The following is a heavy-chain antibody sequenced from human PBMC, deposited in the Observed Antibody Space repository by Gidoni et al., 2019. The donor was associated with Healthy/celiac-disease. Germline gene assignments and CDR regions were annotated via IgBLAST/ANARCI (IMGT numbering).Heavy chain of an antibody. J-gene: IGHJ6*02. Sequence: EVQLVESGGGLVQPGGSLRLSCAASGFPFSRYAMHWVRQAPGKGLEYVSAISSNGGSTYYANSVKGRFTISRDNSKNTLYLQMGSLRAEDMAVYYCARAQDRIAAAIYYYYYYGMDVWGQGTTVTVSS. CDR3: ARAQDRIAAAIYYYYYYGMDV. D-gene: IGHD6-13*01. CDR2: ISSNGGST. V-gene: IGHV3-64*01. CDR1: GFPFSRYA.